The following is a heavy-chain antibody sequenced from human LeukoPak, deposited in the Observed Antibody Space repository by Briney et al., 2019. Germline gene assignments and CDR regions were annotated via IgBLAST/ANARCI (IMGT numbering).Heavy chain of an antibody. CDR1: GGSFSGYY. D-gene: IGHD3-22*01. V-gene: IGHV4-34*01. CDR3: VTYYFDSSGPKKNY. Sequence: SETLSLTCAVYGGSFSGYYWSWIRQPPGKGLEWIGEINHSGSTNYNPSLKSRVTISVDTPKNQFSLKLSSVTAADTAVYYCVTYYFDSSGPKKNYWGQGTLVTVSS. CDR2: INHSGST. J-gene: IGHJ4*02.